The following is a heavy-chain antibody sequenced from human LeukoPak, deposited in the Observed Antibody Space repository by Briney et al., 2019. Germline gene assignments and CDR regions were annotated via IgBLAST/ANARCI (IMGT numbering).Heavy chain of an antibody. CDR3: ARATNGRFDI. CDR2: ISSSTSYI. D-gene: IGHD2-8*01. J-gene: IGHJ3*02. Sequence: GGSLRLSCAASGFSFSSYWMHWVRQAPGKGLEWVSFISSSTSYISYADSVKGRFTISRDNAKSSLWLQMNSLRAEDTAVYYCARATNGRFDIWGQGTMVTVSS. CDR1: GFSFSSYW. V-gene: IGHV3-21*01.